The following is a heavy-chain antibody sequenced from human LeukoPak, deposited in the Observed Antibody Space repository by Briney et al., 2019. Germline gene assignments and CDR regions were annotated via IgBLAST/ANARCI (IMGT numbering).Heavy chain of an antibody. V-gene: IGHV4-39*07. Sequence: PSETLSLTCTVSGGSISSSSYYWGWIRQPPGKGLEWIGSIYYSGSTYYNPSLKSRVTISVDTSKNQFSLKLSSVTAADTAVYYCARGLGYCSGGSCYSYYYYYMDVWGKGTTVTISS. D-gene: IGHD2-15*01. CDR2: IYYSGST. J-gene: IGHJ6*03. CDR1: GGSISSSSYY. CDR3: ARGLGYCSGGSCYSYYYYYMDV.